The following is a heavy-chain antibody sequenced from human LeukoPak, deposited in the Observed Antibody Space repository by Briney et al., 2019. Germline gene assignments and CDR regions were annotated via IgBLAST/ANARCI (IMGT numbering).Heavy chain of an antibody. CDR1: GFTFSSYG. D-gene: IGHD1-26*01. CDR2: ISYDGSNK. V-gene: IGHV3-30*18. CDR3: AKGWEGPDY. Sequence: GGSLRLSCAASGFTFSSYGMHWVRQAPGKGLEWVAVISYDGSNKYYADSVKGRLTISRDNSKNTLYLQMNSLRAEDTAVYYCAKGWEGPDYWGQGTLVTASS. J-gene: IGHJ4*02.